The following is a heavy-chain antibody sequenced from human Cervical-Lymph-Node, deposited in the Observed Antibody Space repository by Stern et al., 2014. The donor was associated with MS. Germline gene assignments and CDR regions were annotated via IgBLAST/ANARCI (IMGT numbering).Heavy chain of an antibody. CDR3: ARGRYSSGWYLYIY. D-gene: IGHD6-19*01. CDR1: GFTFSNYA. Sequence: VQLVESGGGVVQPGRSLRLSCTASGFTFSNYAMHWVRQAPGGGLEWVAGIWGDGNDQYYADSIKGRFTISRDKSKNTLYLQMNSLTTEDTAVYFCARGRYSSGWYLYIYWGQGTLVTVSS. CDR2: IWGDGNDQ. V-gene: IGHV3-33*01. J-gene: IGHJ4*02.